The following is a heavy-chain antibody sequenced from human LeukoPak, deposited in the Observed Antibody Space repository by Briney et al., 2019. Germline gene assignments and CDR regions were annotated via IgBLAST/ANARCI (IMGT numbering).Heavy chain of an antibody. CDR2: IYITGST. Sequence: SETLSLTCTVSNGSVSPYYWSWIRQPAGQGLEWIGRIYITGSTTYSPSLKSRVTMSIDTSKNQFSLNLSSVTAADTAVYFCAREGPLWSGYYGWYFDYWGQGTLVTVSS. CDR3: AREGPLWSGYYGWYFDY. J-gene: IGHJ4*02. D-gene: IGHD3-3*01. CDR1: NGSVSPYY. V-gene: IGHV4-4*07.